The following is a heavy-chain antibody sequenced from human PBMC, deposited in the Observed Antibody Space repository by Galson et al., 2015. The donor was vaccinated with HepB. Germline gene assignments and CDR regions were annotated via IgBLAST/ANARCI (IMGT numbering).Heavy chain of an antibody. CDR2: ISSSGSYT. V-gene: IGHV3-11*06. CDR3: ARGYNSGLDY. Sequence: SLRLSCAASGFTFSDSYMSWIRQAPGKGLEWVSFISSSGSYTNYADSMKGRFTISRDNAKNSLYLQINSLRAADTAVYYCARGYNSGLDYWGQGTLVTVSS. D-gene: IGHD6-19*01. CDR1: GFTFSDSY. J-gene: IGHJ4*02.